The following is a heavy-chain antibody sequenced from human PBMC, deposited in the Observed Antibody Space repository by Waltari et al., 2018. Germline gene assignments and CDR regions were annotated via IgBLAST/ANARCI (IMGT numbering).Heavy chain of an antibody. CDR1: GYSISSGYY. D-gene: IGHD3-16*01. CDR3: ARDATRLRWPYFDY. V-gene: IGHV4-38-2*02. J-gene: IGHJ4*02. CDR2: IYHSGRT. Sequence: QVQLQESGPGLVKPSETLSLTCTVSGYSISSGYYGGWIRQPPGKGREWIGSIYHSGRTYYNPSLKGRVTISVDTSKNQFSLKLSSVTAADTAVYYCARDATRLRWPYFDYWGQGTLVTVSS.